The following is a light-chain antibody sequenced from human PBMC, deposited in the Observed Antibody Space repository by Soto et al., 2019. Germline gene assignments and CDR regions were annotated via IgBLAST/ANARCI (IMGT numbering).Light chain of an antibody. V-gene: IGLV2-23*03. Sequence: QSVLTQPASVSGSPGQSITISCTGTSSDVGSYNLVSWYPQHPGKAPKLMIYEGSKRPSGVSNRFSGSKSGNTASLTISGLQAEDEADYYCCSYAGSSTFEVFGGGTKLTVL. J-gene: IGLJ3*02. CDR1: SSDVGSYNL. CDR3: CSYAGSSTFEV. CDR2: EGS.